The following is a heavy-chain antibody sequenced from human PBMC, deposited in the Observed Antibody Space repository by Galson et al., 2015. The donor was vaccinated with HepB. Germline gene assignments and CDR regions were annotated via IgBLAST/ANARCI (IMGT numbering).Heavy chain of an antibody. CDR2: INKDGSRK. D-gene: IGHD1-14*01. CDR3: ASGPDHGDY. J-gene: IGHJ4*02. V-gene: IGHV3-7*03. CDR1: GFTFSSYW. Sequence: SLRLSCAASGFTFSSYWTTWVRQAPGEGLEWVANINKDGSRKLYVASVKGRFTISRDNAKNSLYLQMNSLRGEDTAVYYCASGPDHGDYWGQGTLVTVSS.